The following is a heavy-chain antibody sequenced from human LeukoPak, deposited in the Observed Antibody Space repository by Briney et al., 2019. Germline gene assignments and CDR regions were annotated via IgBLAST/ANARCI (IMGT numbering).Heavy chain of an antibody. J-gene: IGHJ4*02. CDR3: ARGVVAAPTNFDY. V-gene: IGHV4-39*07. CDR2: IYYSGST. CDR1: GGSISSSSYY. D-gene: IGHD2-15*01. Sequence: SETLSLTCTVSGGSISSSSYYWGWIRQPPGKGLEWIGSIYYSGSTNYNPSLKSRVTISVDTSKNQFSLKLSSVTAADTAVFYCARGVVAAPTNFDYWGQGTLVTVSS.